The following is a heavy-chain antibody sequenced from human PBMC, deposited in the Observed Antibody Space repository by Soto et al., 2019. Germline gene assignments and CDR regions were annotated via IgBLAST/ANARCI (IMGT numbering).Heavy chain of an antibody. CDR3: ARCSAAGTVDWFDP. Sequence: SVKVSCKASGYTFSSYAISWVRQAPGQGLEWMGGIIPIFGTANYAQKFQGRVTITADESTSTAYMELSSLRSEDTAVYYCARCSAAGTVDWFDPWGQGTLVTVSS. V-gene: IGHV1-69*13. J-gene: IGHJ5*02. CDR1: GYTFSSYA. D-gene: IGHD6-13*01. CDR2: IIPIFGTA.